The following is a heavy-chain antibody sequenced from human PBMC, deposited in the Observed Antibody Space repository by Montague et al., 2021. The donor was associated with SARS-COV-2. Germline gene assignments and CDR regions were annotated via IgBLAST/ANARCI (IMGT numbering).Heavy chain of an antibody. V-gene: IGHV4-59*12. CDR2: IYYSATT. Sequence: SETLSLTCTVSGGSITNYYWTWIRQPPGRGLEWIGYIYYSATTNYNPSLKSRVTISVDTSKNQFSLKLSSVTAADTAVYYCARDPGGAYGMDVWGQGTTVTVSS. J-gene: IGHJ6*02. CDR3: ARDPGGAYGMDV. D-gene: IGHD3-10*01. CDR1: GGSITNYY.